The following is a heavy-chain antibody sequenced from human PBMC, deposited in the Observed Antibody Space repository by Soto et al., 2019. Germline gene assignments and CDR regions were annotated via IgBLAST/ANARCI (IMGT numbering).Heavy chain of an antibody. CDR2: IDHTGST. D-gene: IGHD7-27*01. CDR3: ARSMNDHNHHHWGFDS. CDR1: GGSFNPYH. V-gene: IGHV4-34*01. J-gene: IGHJ5*01. Sequence: SETLSLTCAVYGGSFNPYHWSFIRQPPGKRLEWIGEIDHTGSTNYNPSVKGRVTMSVDTSKNQFSLNLRSVTAADTAVYFCARSMNDHNHHHWGFDSWGQGTLVTVSS.